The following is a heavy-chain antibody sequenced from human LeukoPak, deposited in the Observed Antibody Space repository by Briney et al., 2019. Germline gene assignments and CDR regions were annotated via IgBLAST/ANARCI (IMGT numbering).Heavy chain of an antibody. J-gene: IGHJ3*02. CDR1: GFTFSSYS. CDR2: ISSSSSTI. Sequence: GGSLRLSCAASGFTFSSYSMNWVRQAPGKGLEWVSYISSSSSTIYYTDSVKGRFTISRDNAKNSLYLQMNSLRAEDTAVYYCAREVWWLDAFDIWGQGTMVTVSS. CDR3: AREVWWLDAFDI. V-gene: IGHV3-48*04. D-gene: IGHD2-21*01.